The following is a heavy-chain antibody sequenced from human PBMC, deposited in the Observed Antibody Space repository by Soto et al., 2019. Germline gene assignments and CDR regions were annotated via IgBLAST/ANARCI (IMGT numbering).Heavy chain of an antibody. Sequence: VQVQESGPGLVKPSQTLSLTCTVSGASINDGLYYWSWIRQPPGKGLEWVGFISYTGSTTYNPSLKNRVIISKDTSKNLFSLTLSAVTAADTAVYYCARGATPWVQGTLVTVSS. V-gene: IGHV4-30-4*08. J-gene: IGHJ5*02. CDR1: GASINDGLYY. CDR3: ARGATP. CDR2: ISYTGST.